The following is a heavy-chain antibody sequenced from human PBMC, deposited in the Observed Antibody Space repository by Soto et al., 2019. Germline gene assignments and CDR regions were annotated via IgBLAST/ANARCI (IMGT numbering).Heavy chain of an antibody. CDR1: GYTFPSHG. Sequence: QVHLVQSGAEVKKPGASVKVSCKASGYTFPSHGIHWVRQAPGQSLEWMGWINTANGNTKYSQRFQGRVTITRDTSATTAYMELRSLTSDDTATYYCARSAVLTVRSSGDFWGQGALLTVSS. D-gene: IGHD2-21*02. CDR2: INTANGNT. J-gene: IGHJ4*02. V-gene: IGHV1-3*04. CDR3: ARSAVLTVRSSGDF.